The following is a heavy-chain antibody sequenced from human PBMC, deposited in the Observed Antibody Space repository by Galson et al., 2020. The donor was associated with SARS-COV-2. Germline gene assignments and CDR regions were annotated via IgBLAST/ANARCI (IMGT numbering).Heavy chain of an antibody. J-gene: IGHJ2*01. D-gene: IGHD3-22*01. CDR1: GGSISSSSYY. V-gene: IGHV4-39*01. Sequence: ETSETLSLTCTVSGGSISSSSYYWGWIRQPPGKGLEWIGSIYYSGSTYYNPSLKSRVTISVDTSKNQFSLKLSSVTAADTAVYYCARPKYYDSSGYHFDWYFDLWGRGTLVTVSS. CDR2: IYYSGST. CDR3: ARPKYYDSSGYHFDWYFDL.